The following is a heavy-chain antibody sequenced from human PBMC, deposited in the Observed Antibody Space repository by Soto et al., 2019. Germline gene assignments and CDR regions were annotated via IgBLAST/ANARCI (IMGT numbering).Heavy chain of an antibody. D-gene: IGHD2-15*01. V-gene: IGHV4-59*01. Sequence: PSETLSLTCTVSGGSISSYYWSWIRQPPGKGLEWIGYIYYSGSTNYNPSLKSRVTISVDTSKNQFSLKLSSVTAADTAVYYCARDCSXGSCSDAFDIWGQGTMVTVSS. CDR3: ARDCSXGSCSDAFDI. J-gene: IGHJ3*02. CDR1: GGSISSYY. CDR2: IYYSGST.